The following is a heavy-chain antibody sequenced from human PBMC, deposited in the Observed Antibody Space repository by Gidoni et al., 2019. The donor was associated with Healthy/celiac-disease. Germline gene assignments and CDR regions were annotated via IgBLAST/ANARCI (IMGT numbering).Heavy chain of an antibody. D-gene: IGHD3-3*01. Sequence: QVQLVESGGGVVQPGRSLRLSCAASGFTFSSYGMHWVRQAPGKGLELVAVIWYDGSNKYYADSVKGRFTISRDNSKNTLYLQMNSLRAEDTAVYYCARDRGRRFLEWLPTTGMDVWGQGTTVTVSS. CDR1: GFTFSSYG. CDR3: ARDRGRRFLEWLPTTGMDV. CDR2: IWYDGSNK. J-gene: IGHJ6*02. V-gene: IGHV3-33*01.